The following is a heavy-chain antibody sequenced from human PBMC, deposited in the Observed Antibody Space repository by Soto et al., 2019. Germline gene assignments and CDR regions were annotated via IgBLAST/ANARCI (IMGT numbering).Heavy chain of an antibody. V-gene: IGHV3-23*01. D-gene: IGHD3-3*01. Sequence: EVQLLESGGGLVQPGGSLRLSCAASGFTFSSYAMSWVRQAPGKGLEWVSAISGSGGSTYYADSVKGRFTISRDNSKNTLYLQMNSLRAEDTAVYYCAKSRRFLEWLSNFMDVWGQGTTVTVSS. CDR1: GFTFSSYA. CDR2: ISGSGGST. CDR3: AKSRRFLEWLSNFMDV. J-gene: IGHJ6*02.